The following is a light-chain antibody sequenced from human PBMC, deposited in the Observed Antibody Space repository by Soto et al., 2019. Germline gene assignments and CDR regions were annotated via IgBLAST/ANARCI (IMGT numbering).Light chain of an antibody. J-gene: IGLJ3*02. CDR3: NSYAGYNTV. CDR1: TSDVGGYNY. Sequence: QSALTQAASVSGSPGQSITISCTGTTSDVGGYNYVSWYQQHPSKAPKLMIYEVSNRPSRVSNRFSGSKSGNTASLTISGLQAAAEPDYYCNSYAGYNTVFGGGTQLTVL. CDR2: EVS. V-gene: IGLV2-14*01.